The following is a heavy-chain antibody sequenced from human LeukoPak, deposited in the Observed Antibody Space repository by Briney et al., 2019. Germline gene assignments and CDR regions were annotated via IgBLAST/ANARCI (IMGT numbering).Heavy chain of an antibody. CDR3: ARARFSPKIQLWSKKLEYYFDY. J-gene: IGHJ4*02. CDR1: GYTFTSYD. D-gene: IGHD5-18*01. V-gene: IGHV1-8*01. CDR2: MNPNSGNT. Sequence: ASVKVSCKASGYTFTSYDINWVRQATGQGHEWMGWMNPNSGNTGYAQKFQGRVTMTRNTSISTAYMELSSLRSEDTAVYYCARARFSPKIQLWSKKLEYYFDYWGQGTLVTVSS.